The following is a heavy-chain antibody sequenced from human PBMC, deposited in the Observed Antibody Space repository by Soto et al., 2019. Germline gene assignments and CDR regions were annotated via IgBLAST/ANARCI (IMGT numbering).Heavy chain of an antibody. Sequence: PSETLSLTCAVSGYSFSSGYYWGLIRQPPGKGLEWIGSIYHSGTTYYNPSLKSRVTISLDTSNNQFSLRLSSVTAADTAVYYCARSLLTSSWYAGSWGQGTLVTVSS. CDR2: IYHSGTT. CDR3: ARSLLTSSWYAGS. V-gene: IGHV4-38-2*01. D-gene: IGHD6-13*01. CDR1: GYSFSSGYY. J-gene: IGHJ5*02.